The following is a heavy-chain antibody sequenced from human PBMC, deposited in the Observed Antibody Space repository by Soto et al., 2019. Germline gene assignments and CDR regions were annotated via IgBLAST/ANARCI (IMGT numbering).Heavy chain of an antibody. D-gene: IGHD1-26*01. Sequence: VQMVQSGAEVKEPGSSVKVSCTNSGDTFSHYFMSWVRQAPGQGLEWMGSLAPISGSPNYAERFEGRLTISADAGTSTMYMELRSLKYDDTAVYYCARIGVGSRRWGQGTMVTVSS. J-gene: IGHJ3*01. CDR3: ARIGVGSRR. CDR2: LAPISGSP. CDR1: GDTFSHYF. V-gene: IGHV1-69*18.